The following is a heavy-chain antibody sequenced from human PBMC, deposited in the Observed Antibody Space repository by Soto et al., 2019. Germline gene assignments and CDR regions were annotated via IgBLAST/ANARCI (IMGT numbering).Heavy chain of an antibody. J-gene: IGHJ3*02. CDR2: IKSKNDGGTT. CDR3: TTDFQAFLPFIDLGSHSPPQDGFDI. CDR1: GFTFTSAW. V-gene: IGHV3-15*01. D-gene: IGHD1-26*01. Sequence: EVQLVESGGGLVKPGGSLRVSCAATGFTFTSAWMNWVRQAPGKGLEWVGRIKSKNDGGTTDYAAPVTGRFTISRDDSKNTLYLQMNNLETEDTAVYYCTTDFQAFLPFIDLGSHSPPQDGFDIWGQGTMVTVSS.